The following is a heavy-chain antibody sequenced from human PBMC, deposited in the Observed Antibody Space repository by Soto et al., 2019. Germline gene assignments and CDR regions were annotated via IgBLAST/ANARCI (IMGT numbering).Heavy chain of an antibody. J-gene: IGHJ4*02. D-gene: IGHD6-13*01. Sequence: LSLTCAVSGASISNTDWWSWVRQPPGKGLEWIGEIYHSGTTNCDPSLKSRVTISLDKSKSQFSLKLTSVTAADTAVYYCAIPGAGDFDYWGRGTLVTVSS. V-gene: IGHV4-4*02. CDR2: IYHSGTT. CDR1: GASISNTDW. CDR3: AIPGAGDFDY.